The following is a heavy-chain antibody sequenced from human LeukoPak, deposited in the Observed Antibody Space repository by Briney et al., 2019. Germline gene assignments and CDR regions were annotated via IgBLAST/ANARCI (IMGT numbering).Heavy chain of an antibody. V-gene: IGHV4-39*07. CDR1: GDSISNSSYY. D-gene: IGHD4-11*01. J-gene: IGHJ6*03. Sequence: SETLSLTCQVSGDSISNSSYYWGWIRQPPGKGLEWIGSFYYPGSTYYNPSLKSRLTLSVDTSKNQFSLKLSSVTAADTAVYYCARVTTVYYYYYMDVWGKGTTVTVSS. CDR2: FYYPGST. CDR3: ARVTTVYYYYYMDV.